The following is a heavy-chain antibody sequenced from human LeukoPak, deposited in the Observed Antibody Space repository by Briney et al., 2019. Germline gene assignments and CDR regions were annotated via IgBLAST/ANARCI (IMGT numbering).Heavy chain of an antibody. J-gene: IGHJ4*02. CDR1: GFTFSSYS. Sequence: GGSLRLSCAASGFTFSSYSMNWVRQAPGKGLEWVSYISSSSSTIYYAGSVKGRFTISRDNAKNSLYLQMNSLRDEDTAVYYCARLYYVWGSYGDYWGQGTLVTVSS. D-gene: IGHD3-16*01. CDR3: ARLYYVWGSYGDY. CDR2: ISSSSSTI. V-gene: IGHV3-48*02.